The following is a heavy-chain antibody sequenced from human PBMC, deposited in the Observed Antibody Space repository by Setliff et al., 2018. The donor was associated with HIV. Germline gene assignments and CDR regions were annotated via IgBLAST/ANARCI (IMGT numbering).Heavy chain of an antibody. V-gene: IGHV3-64*04. CDR2: ISSNGGNT. CDR1: GFIFSSYA. Sequence: GSLRLSCSDSGFIFSSYAMHWVRQAPGKGLEYVSAISSNGGNTYYADSVNGRFTISRDNSKNTLFLQMNSLRPEDTAVYYCARDCRVGWVFTYGMDVWGQGTLVTVSS. D-gene: IGHD6-13*01. CDR3: ARDCRVGWVFTYGMDV. J-gene: IGHJ6*02.